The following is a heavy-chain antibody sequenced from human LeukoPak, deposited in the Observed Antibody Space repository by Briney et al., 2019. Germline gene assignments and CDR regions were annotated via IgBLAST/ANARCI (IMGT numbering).Heavy chain of an antibody. J-gene: IGHJ6*04. Sequence: GGSLRLSCAAAGFTFSSYEMNWVRQAPGKGLEWVSYISSSGSTIYYADSVKGRFTISRDSAKNSLYLQMNSLRAEDTAVYYCAELGITMIGGVWGKGTTVTISS. CDR1: GFTFSSYE. CDR2: ISSSGSTI. CDR3: AELGITMIGGV. D-gene: IGHD3-10*02. V-gene: IGHV3-48*03.